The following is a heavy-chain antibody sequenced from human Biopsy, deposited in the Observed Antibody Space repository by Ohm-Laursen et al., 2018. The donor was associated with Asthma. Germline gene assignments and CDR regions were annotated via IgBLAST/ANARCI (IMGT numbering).Heavy chain of an antibody. V-gene: IGHV1-69*01. J-gene: IGHJ4*02. D-gene: IGHD2-15*01. Sequence: GSSVKVSCKSLGGTFNTYVIGWVRQAPGQGLEWMGGINSVFGTTTYPQKFQDRVTITADDSTSTVYMELSSLRSEDTAVYYCARKAGSCISSTCYSLDFWGQGTLVTFSS. CDR1: GGTFNTYV. CDR3: ARKAGSCISSTCYSLDF. CDR2: INSVFGTT.